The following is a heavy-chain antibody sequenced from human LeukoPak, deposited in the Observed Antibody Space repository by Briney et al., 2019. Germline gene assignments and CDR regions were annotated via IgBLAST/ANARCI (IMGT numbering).Heavy chain of an antibody. CDR2: IYHSGST. V-gene: IGHV4-38-2*02. Sequence: PSETLSLTCTVSGYSISSGHYWGWIRQPPGKGLEWIGSIYHSGSTYYNPSLKSRVTISVDTSKNQFSLKLSSVTAADTAVYYCATSHDVKTAPYDLWGQGTLVTVSS. CDR1: GYSISSGHY. CDR3: ATSHDVKTAPYDL. D-gene: IGHD2-21*01. J-gene: IGHJ5*02.